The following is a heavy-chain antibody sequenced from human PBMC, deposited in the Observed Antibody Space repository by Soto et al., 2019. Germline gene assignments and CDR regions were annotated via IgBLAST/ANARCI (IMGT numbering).Heavy chain of an antibody. Sequence: EVYLVESGGGLVQPGGSLRLSCAASGFSVTSNYMIWVRQAPGKGLEWVSVIYTNGGTYYADSVRGRFTISRDKSRVTVYVQMNSLRVEDTGVYYCARAEVYRPTPWGKGVVVTFSS. CDR3: ARAEVYRPTP. D-gene: IGHD2-8*01. CDR1: GFSVTSNY. CDR2: IYTNGGT. J-gene: IGHJ5*02. V-gene: IGHV3-66*01.